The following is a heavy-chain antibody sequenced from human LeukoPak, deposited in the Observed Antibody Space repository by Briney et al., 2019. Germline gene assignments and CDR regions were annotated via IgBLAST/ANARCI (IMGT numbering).Heavy chain of an antibody. J-gene: IGHJ4*02. D-gene: IGHD6-19*01. Sequence: GSLRLSCAASGFTFRSYAMSWVRQAPGKGLEWVSAISGSGGGTDYADSVKGRFTISRDNSKNTLYLQMNSLRAEDTAVYYCAKDSGTIAVAGTDYWGQGTLVTVSS. CDR1: GFTFRSYA. V-gene: IGHV3-23*01. CDR2: ISGSGGGT. CDR3: AKDSGTIAVAGTDY.